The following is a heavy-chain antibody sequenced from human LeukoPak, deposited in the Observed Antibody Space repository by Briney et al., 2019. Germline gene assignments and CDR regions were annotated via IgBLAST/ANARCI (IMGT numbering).Heavy chain of an antibody. Sequence: PSETLSLTCTVSGGSISSYYWSWIRRPPGKGLEWIAYIYYSDSINYSPSLRSRVTISLDTPKNQVSLKLRSVTAADTAVYYCARATFYYDSSGYYAQNDAFDIWGQGTMVAVSS. CDR2: IYYSDSI. CDR1: GGSISSYY. V-gene: IGHV4-59*01. D-gene: IGHD3-22*01. J-gene: IGHJ3*02. CDR3: ARATFYYDSSGYYAQNDAFDI.